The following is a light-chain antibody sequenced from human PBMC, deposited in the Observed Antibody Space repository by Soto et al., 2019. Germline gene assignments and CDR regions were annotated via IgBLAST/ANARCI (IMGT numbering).Light chain of an antibody. CDR1: QSVSGN. CDR2: DTA. Sequence: EIEMTQSPATLSVSPGERATLSCRASQSVSGNLAWYQQKPGQAPRLLIYDTATRATGIPARFSGSGSGTEFTLTISSLHSEDFAGYYRKQYSNRPTFLQGTRLE. CDR3: KQYSNRPT. V-gene: IGKV3-15*01. J-gene: IGKJ5*01.